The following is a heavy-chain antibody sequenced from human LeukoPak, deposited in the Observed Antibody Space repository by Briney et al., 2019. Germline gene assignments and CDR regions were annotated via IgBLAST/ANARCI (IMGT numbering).Heavy chain of an antibody. CDR2: INPKSGGT. Sequence: ASVTVSCKASGYTFTGYYMHWLRQAPGQGREGMGWINPKSGGTNDAQKFQGRVTMTMDTFNSTAYMELGSLTSEDTTVYYCAIYINHYYGSGSYYNSWDRFDPWGQGTLVTVSS. CDR3: AIYINHYYGSGSYYNSWDRFDP. V-gene: IGHV1-2*02. J-gene: IGHJ5*02. CDR1: GYTFTGYY. D-gene: IGHD3-10*01.